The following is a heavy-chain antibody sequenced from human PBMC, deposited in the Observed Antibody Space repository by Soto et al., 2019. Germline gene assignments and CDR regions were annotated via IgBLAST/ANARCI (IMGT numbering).Heavy chain of an antibody. D-gene: IGHD2-2*01. CDR1: GYTFTGYY. Sequence: ASVKVSCKASGYTFTGYYMHWVRQAPGQGLERMGWINPNSGGTNDAQKFQGWVTMTRDTSISTAYMELSRLRSDDTVVYYCARDGGTGYCSCTSCSPFDYWGQGTLVTV. J-gene: IGHJ4*02. CDR2: INPNSGGT. CDR3: ARDGGTGYCSCTSCSPFDY. V-gene: IGHV1-2*04.